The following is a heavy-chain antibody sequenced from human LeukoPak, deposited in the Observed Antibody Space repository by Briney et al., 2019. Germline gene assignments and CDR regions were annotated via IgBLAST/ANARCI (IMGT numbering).Heavy chain of an antibody. V-gene: IGHV1-8*01. J-gene: IGHJ5*02. Sequence: ASVKVSCKASGNTFTSYEVNWVRQATGQGLEWMGWMNPNSGNTGYAQKFQGRVTMTRNTSIRTAYMELSSLRSEDTAVYYCARVRDYGHKFDPWGQGTLVTVSS. CDR3: ARVRDYGHKFDP. CDR1: GNTFTSYE. D-gene: IGHD4-17*01. CDR2: MNPNSGNT.